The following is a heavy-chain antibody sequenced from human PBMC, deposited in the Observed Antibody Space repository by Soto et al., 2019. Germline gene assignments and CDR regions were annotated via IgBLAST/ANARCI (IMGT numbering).Heavy chain of an antibody. CDR3: ASRIAVADDAFDI. J-gene: IGHJ3*02. Sequence: QVQLVESGGGVVQPGRSLRLSCAASGFAFSSYGMHWVRQAPGKGLEWVAVIWYDASNKYYADSVKGRFTISRDNSKNTLYLQMNSLRAEDTAVYYCASRIAVADDAFDIWGQGTMVTVSS. CDR1: GFAFSSYG. CDR2: IWYDASNK. D-gene: IGHD6-19*01. V-gene: IGHV3-33*01.